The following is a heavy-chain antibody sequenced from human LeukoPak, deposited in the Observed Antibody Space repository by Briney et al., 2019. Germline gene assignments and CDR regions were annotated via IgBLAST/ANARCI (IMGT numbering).Heavy chain of an antibody. J-gene: IGHJ4*02. CDR1: GFSLFA. CDR2: ISGSGGAT. CDR3: AKDGYNYDSSGHFDY. V-gene: IGHV3-23*01. Sequence: GGSLRLSCAAAGFSLFAMHWVRQAPGEGLEWVSAISGSGGATYHADADSVKGRFTISRDNSKNALYLEINNLRAEDTAVYYCAKDGYNYDSSGHFDYWGQGTLVTVSS. D-gene: IGHD3-22*01.